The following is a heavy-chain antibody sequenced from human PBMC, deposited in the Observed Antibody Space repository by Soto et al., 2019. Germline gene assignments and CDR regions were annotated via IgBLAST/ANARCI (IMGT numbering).Heavy chain of an antibody. CDR1: GYTFTIYA. D-gene: IGHD2-2*01. Sequence: GASVKVSCKASGYTFTIYAMHCVVRSRGQRREGMGWINAGNGNTKYSQKFQGRVTITRDTSASTAYMELSSPRSEDTAVYYCARVRGGYCSSTSCYLGGHFDYWGQGTLVTVSS. V-gene: IGHV1-3*01. J-gene: IGHJ4*02. CDR2: INAGNGNT. CDR3: ARVRGGYCSSTSCYLGGHFDY.